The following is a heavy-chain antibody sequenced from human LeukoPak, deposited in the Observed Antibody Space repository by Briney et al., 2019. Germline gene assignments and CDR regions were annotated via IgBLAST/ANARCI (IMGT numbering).Heavy chain of an antibody. CDR2: VYYSGST. CDR3: ARIHRYCSGGACYVLDN. J-gene: IGHJ4*02. D-gene: IGHD2-15*01. Sequence: SETLSLTCVVSGGSVSGYYWGWIRQPPGRGLEWIGYVYYSGSTNYNPSFKSRIAISVDTSRSQFSLQLSSVTAADTAVYYCARIHRYCSGGACYVLDNWGQGTLVTVSS. V-gene: IGHV4-59*02. CDR1: GGSVSGYY.